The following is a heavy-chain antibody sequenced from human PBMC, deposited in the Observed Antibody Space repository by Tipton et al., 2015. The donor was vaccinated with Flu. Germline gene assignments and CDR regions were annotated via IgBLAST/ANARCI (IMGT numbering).Heavy chain of an antibody. D-gene: IGHD4-17*01. V-gene: IGHV4-59*05. Sequence: TLSLTCTVSGGSINSYFWSWIRQPPGKGLEWIGGISYSGNTYYNPSLKSRVVISVDTSKSQFSLMLRSVTAADTAMYYCARPTVTAGFDPWGQGTLVTVSS. CDR2: ISYSGNT. CDR1: GGSINSYF. J-gene: IGHJ5*02. CDR3: ARPTVTAGFDP.